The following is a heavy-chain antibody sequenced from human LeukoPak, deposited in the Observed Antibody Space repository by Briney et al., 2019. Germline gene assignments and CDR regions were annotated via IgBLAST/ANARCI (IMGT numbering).Heavy chain of an antibody. CDR3: ARGSTSWHNLYVAFDI. CDR2: IYTSGST. Sequence: SETLSLTCTVSGGSISSYYWSWIRQPAGKGLEWIGRIYTSGSTNYNPPLKSRVTMSVDTSKHQFSLKLSSVAAADTAVYYCARGSTSWHNLYVAFDIWGQGTMVTVSS. CDR1: GGSISSYY. V-gene: IGHV4-4*07. D-gene: IGHD2-2*01. J-gene: IGHJ3*02.